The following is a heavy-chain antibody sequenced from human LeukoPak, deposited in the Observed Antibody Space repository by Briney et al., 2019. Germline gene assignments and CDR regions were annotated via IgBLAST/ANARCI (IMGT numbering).Heavy chain of an antibody. J-gene: IGHJ4*02. CDR1: GYTFTSYG. CDR2: ISAYNGNT. V-gene: IGHV1-18*01. CDR3: AKDTYYDSSGYSPFDY. D-gene: IGHD3-22*01. Sequence: VASVKVSCKASGYTFTSYGISWVRQAPGQGLEWMGWISAYNGNTNYAQMLQGRVTMTTDTSTSTAYMDRRRLRSVDTVLYYCAKDTYYDSSGYSPFDYWGQGTLVTVSS.